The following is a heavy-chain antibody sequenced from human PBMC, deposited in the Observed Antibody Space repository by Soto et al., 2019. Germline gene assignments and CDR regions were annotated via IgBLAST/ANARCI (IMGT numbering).Heavy chain of an antibody. Sequence: SVKVSCKASGFTFTSSAVQWVRQARGQRLEWIGWIVVGSGNTNYAQKFQERVTITRDMSTSTAYMELSSLRSEDTAVYYCAAGPFKYYYDSSGYPYWGQGTLVTVSS. D-gene: IGHD3-22*01. CDR3: AAGPFKYYYDSSGYPY. CDR2: IVVGSGNT. V-gene: IGHV1-58*01. CDR1: GFTFTSSA. J-gene: IGHJ4*02.